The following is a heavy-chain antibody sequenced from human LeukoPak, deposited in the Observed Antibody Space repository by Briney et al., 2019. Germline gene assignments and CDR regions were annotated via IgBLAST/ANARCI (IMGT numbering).Heavy chain of an antibody. D-gene: IGHD6-6*01. CDR3: ARDRCSSSSENYYYMDV. Sequence: EASVKVSCKASGYTFTSYYMHWVRQAPGQGLEWMGIINPSDGSTSYAQKFQGRVTMTRDTSTSTVYMELSSLRSEDTAVYSCARDRCSSSSENYYYMDVWGKGTTVTVSS. CDR2: INPSDGST. V-gene: IGHV1-46*01. CDR1: GYTFTSYY. J-gene: IGHJ6*03.